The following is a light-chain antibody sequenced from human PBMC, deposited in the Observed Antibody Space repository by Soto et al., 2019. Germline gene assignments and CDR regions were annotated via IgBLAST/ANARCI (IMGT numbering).Light chain of an antibody. CDR2: GAS. CDR3: QQYGSSSLYT. V-gene: IGKV3-20*01. Sequence: EIVLTQSPGTLSLSPGERATLSCRASQSVSNNNLVWYQQKPGQAPRLLIYGASSRATGIPDRFSGSGSGTDFTLTISRLEPEDFAVYYCQQYGSSSLYTFGQGTKQEIK. CDR1: QSVSNNN. J-gene: IGKJ2*01.